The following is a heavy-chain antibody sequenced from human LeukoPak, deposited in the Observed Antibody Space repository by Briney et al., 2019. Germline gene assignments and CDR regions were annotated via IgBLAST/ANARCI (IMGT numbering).Heavy chain of an antibody. D-gene: IGHD2/OR15-2a*01. CDR3: AGVPPGLSGTFN. CDR1: GFTLSTYW. J-gene: IGHJ4*02. V-gene: IGHV3-74*01. Sequence: GGSLRLSCAASGFTLSTYWMHWVRQAPGKGLVWVSRVSGDGRSISYADSVKGRFTISRDNAKNTLYLQMNSLRADDTAVYYCAGVPPGLSGTFNWGQGTLVTVSS. CDR2: VSGDGRSI.